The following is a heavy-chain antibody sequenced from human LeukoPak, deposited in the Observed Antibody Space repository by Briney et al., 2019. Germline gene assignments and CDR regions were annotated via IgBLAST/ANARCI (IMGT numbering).Heavy chain of an antibody. CDR2: ISSSSSYI. Sequence: GGSLRLSCAASGFTFSSYSMNWVRQAPGKGLEWVSSISSSSSYIYYADSVEGRFTISRDNAKNSLYLQMNSLRAEDTAVYYCARDRSRFITIFGVVIPSSYGMDVWGQGTTVTVSS. V-gene: IGHV3-21*01. CDR3: ARDRSRFITIFGVVIPSSYGMDV. J-gene: IGHJ6*02. CDR1: GFTFSSYS. D-gene: IGHD3-3*01.